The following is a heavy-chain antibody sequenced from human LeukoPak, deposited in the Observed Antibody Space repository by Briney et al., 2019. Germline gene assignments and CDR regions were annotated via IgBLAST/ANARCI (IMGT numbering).Heavy chain of an antibody. CDR3: ARGGDVDTAMLGAFDI. CDR2: ISSSGRTI. D-gene: IGHD5-18*01. Sequence: GXSLRLSCAASGFTFSSYEMNWVRQAPGKGVEWVSYISSSGRTIYYADSVKGRFTISRDNAKNSLYLKMNSLRAEDTAVYYCARGGDVDTAMLGAFDIWGQGTMVTVSS. V-gene: IGHV3-48*03. J-gene: IGHJ3*02. CDR1: GFTFSSYE.